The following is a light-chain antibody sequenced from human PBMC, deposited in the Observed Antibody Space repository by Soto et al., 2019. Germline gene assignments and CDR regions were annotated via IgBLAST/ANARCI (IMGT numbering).Light chain of an antibody. Sequence: QSVLTQPPSVSGAPGQRVTISCTGSSSNIGAGYDVHWYQQLPGTAPKLLIYGNSNRPSGVPDRFSGSKSGTSASLAITGLRAVDDALHSCQSYASCLRVLLLVVGTALTLL. J-gene: IGLJ2*01. V-gene: IGLV1-40*01. CDR2: GNS. CDR1: SSNIGAGYD. CDR3: QSYASCLRVLL.